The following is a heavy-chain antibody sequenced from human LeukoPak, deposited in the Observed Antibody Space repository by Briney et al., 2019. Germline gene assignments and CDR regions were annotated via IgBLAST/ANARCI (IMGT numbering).Heavy chain of an antibody. CDR1: GFTLSGYW. Sequence: GGSLRLSCEASGFTLSGYWMSWVRQAPGKGLEWVARLHADGIERYFVDSVKGRFTISRDNAKNSLYLQMYSLRLDDTAVYYCARGGYSFDYLGQGTLVTVSS. J-gene: IGHJ4*02. CDR3: ARGGYSFDY. D-gene: IGHD5-12*01. V-gene: IGHV3-7*01. CDR2: LHADGIER.